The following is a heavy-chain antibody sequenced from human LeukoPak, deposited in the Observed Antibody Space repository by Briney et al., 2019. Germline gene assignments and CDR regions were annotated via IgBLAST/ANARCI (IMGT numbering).Heavy chain of an antibody. CDR2: INPTGGST. CDR1: GYTFTSYY. J-gene: IGHJ5*02. V-gene: IGHV1-46*01. D-gene: IGHD1-26*01. CDR3: ARDNSVGDNAWWFDP. Sequence: ASVKVSCKASGYTFTSYYMHWVRQAPGQGLECMGLINPTGGSTGYAQKFQGRVTMTSDMSTSTDYMELSSLRSEDTAIYYCARDNSVGDNAWWFDPWGQGTLVTVSS.